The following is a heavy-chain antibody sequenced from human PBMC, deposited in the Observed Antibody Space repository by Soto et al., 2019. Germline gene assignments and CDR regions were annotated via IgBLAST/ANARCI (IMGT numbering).Heavy chain of an antibody. V-gene: IGHV3-30*02. CDR2: IGGTGSKK. CDR3: AKRDTSGWYYFDS. J-gene: IGHJ4*02. D-gene: IGHD6-19*01. Sequence: GGSLRLSCAASGFTFSSYGMHWVRQAPGKGLEWVASIGGTGSKKYYADSMKGRFTISRDNPKKTLYLQTNSLRAEDTAVYYCAKRDTSGWYYFDSWGQGTQVTVSS. CDR1: GFTFSSYG.